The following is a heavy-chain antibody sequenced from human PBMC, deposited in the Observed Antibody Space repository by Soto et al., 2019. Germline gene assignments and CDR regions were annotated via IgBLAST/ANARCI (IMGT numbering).Heavy chain of an antibody. CDR3: ARDGDITIFGVVTPRVHYGMDV. V-gene: IGHV1-69*06. CDR2: IMPIFGTA. Sequence: SVTVSCKASGGTFSSYAISWVRQAPGQGLEWMGGIMPIFGTANYAQKFQGRVTITADKSTSTAYMELSSLRSEDTAVYYCARDGDITIFGVVTPRVHYGMDVWGQGTTVTVSS. J-gene: IGHJ6*02. CDR1: GGTFSSYA. D-gene: IGHD3-3*01.